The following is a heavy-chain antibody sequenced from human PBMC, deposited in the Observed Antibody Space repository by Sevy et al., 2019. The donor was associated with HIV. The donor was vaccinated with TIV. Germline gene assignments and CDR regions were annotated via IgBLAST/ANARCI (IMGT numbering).Heavy chain of an antibody. D-gene: IGHD3-22*01. CDR3: ARDFYDSSGYYLDY. CDR1: GFTFGDYA. V-gene: IGHV3-49*04. CDR2: IRSKTYGGKT. Sequence: GGSLRLSCTASGFTFGDYAMSWVRQAPGKGLEWVGLIRSKTYGGKTEYAASVKGRFTISRDDSKSIVYLQMNSLKTEDTAVYYCARDFYDSSGYYLDYWGQGTLVTVSS. J-gene: IGHJ4*02.